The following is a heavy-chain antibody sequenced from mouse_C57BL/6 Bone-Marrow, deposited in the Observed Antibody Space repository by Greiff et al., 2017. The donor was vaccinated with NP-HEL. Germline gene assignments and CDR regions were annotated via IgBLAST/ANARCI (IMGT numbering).Heavy chain of an antibody. CDR2: ISSGGDYI. J-gene: IGHJ3*01. D-gene: IGHD1-1*02. V-gene: IGHV5-9-1*02. Sequence: EVKLMESGEGLVKPGGSLKLSCAASGFTFSSYAMSWVRQTPEKRLEWVAYISSGGDYIYYADTVKGRFTISRDNARNTLYLQMSSLKSEDTAMYYCTREVGNSPWFAYWGQGTLVTVSA. CDR1: GFTFSSYA. CDR3: TREVGNSPWFAY.